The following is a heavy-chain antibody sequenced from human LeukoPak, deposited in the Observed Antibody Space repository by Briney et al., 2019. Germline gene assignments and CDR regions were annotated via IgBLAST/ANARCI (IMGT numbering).Heavy chain of an antibody. J-gene: IGHJ3*02. D-gene: IGHD5-18*01. Sequence: ASVKVSCKASGYTFTSCDINWVRQATGQGLEWMGWINPNSGGTNYAQKFQGRVTMTRDTSISTAYMELSRLRSDDTAVYYCALYSDTAMDDAFDIWGQGTMVTVSS. CDR2: INPNSGGT. V-gene: IGHV1-2*02. CDR1: GYTFTSCD. CDR3: ALYSDTAMDDAFDI.